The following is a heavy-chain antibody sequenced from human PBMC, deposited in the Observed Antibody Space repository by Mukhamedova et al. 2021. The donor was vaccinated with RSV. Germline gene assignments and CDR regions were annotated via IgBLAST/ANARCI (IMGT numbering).Heavy chain of an antibody. Sequence: DGSSTSYADSVKGRFTISRDNAKNTLYLQMNSLRAEDTAVYYCARSYDFWSGYYTGGGDYWGQGTPVTVYS. J-gene: IGHJ4*02. CDR3: ARSYDFWSGYYTGGGDY. V-gene: IGHV3-74*01. CDR2: DGSST. D-gene: IGHD3-3*01.